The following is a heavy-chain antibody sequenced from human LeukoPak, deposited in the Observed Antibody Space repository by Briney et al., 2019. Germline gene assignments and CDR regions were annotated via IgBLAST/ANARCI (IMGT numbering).Heavy chain of an antibody. D-gene: IGHD6-19*01. CDR1: GFTFGNYA. CDR2: ISGSGGST. V-gene: IGHV3-23*01. CDR3: AKSGIAVAGPFDY. Sequence: GGSLRLSCEASGFTFGNYAMNWVRQAPGKGLEWVSAISGSGGSTYYADSVKGRFTISRDNSKNTLYLQMNSLRAEDTAVYYCAKSGIAVAGPFDYWGQGTLVTVSS. J-gene: IGHJ4*02.